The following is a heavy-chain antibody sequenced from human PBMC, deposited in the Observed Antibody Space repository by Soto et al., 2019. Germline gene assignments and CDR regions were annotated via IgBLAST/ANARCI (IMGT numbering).Heavy chain of an antibody. Sequence: EVHLEESGGAVVQPGGSLRLSCAASGFTFDDFAMCWVRQVPGKGLEWISLVNWGGDTTFYAESVKGRFIISRDNTKNSVYLQMTSLRSEDSATYYCAKGATVTTHYQYYGMDVWGQGTTVTVSS. D-gene: IGHD4-17*01. CDR1: GFTFDDFA. V-gene: IGHV3-43D*04. CDR2: VNWGGDTT. J-gene: IGHJ6*02. CDR3: AKGATVTTHYQYYGMDV.